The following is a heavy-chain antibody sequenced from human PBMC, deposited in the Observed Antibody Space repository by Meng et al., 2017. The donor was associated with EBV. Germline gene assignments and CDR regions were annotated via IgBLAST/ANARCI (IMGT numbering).Heavy chain of an antibody. V-gene: IGHV1-8*01. CDR2: MNPNSGNT. CDR3: ARGRGVYCSGGSCYPGWFDP. Sequence: QVHVVQSGAEVKKPGASVKVSCKASGYTFTSYDINWVRQATGQGLEWMGWMNPNSGNTGYAQKFQGRVTMTRNTSISTAYMELSSLRSEDTAVYYCARGRGVYCSGGSCYPGWFDPWGQGTLVTVSS. CDR1: GYTFTSYD. D-gene: IGHD2-15*01. J-gene: IGHJ5*02.